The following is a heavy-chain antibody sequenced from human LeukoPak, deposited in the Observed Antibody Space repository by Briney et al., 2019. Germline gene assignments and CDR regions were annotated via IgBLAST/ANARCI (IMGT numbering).Heavy chain of an antibody. D-gene: IGHD6-13*01. V-gene: IGHV3-74*01. J-gene: IGHJ4*02. CDR2: IHSDGSST. Sequence: GGSLRLSCAASGFTFSTYCMHWVRQAPGKGLVWVSRIHSDGSSTSYADSVKGRFTISRDNAKNTLYLQMNILRAEDTAVYYCRTHRVAAGTFDYWGQGTLVTASS. CDR3: RTHRVAAGTFDY. CDR1: GFTFSTYC.